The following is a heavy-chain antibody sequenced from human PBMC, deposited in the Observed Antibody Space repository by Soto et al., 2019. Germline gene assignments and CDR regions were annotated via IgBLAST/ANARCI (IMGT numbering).Heavy chain of an antibody. CDR1: GYTFTSYG. CDR3: ARDTCSSGWYGLDY. D-gene: IGHD6-19*01. CDR2: INTYNGNT. Sequence: QVQLVQSGAEVKKPGASVKVSCKPSGYTFTSYGISWARQAPGQGLEWRGWINTYNGNTNYAQKPRGRVTMTTDTXXRTAYMKLRSLRSADTAVYYCARDTCSSGWYGLDYWGQGTLVTVSS. J-gene: IGHJ4*02. V-gene: IGHV1-18*01.